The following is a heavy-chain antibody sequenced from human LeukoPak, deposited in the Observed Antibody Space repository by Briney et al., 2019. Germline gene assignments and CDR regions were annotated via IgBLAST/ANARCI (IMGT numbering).Heavy chain of an antibody. V-gene: IGHV3-15*01. CDR2: IKGKTDGATT. CDR3: TTGRYSSSWNWVF. J-gene: IGHJ4*02. CDR1: GFTLSNVW. D-gene: IGHD6-13*01. Sequence: PGGSLRLSCAASGFTLSNVWMSWVRQAPGKGLEWIGRIKGKTDGATTDYAAPVKGRFTISRDDSKNTLYLQMNSLKSEDTAVYYCTTGRYSSSWNWVFWGQGTLVTVSS.